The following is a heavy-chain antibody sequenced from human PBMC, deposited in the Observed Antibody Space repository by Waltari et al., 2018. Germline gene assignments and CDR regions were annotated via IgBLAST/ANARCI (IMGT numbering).Heavy chain of an antibody. Sequence: QVQLVESGGALVKHGGSLSLSCQASGLPFSDYYMPWVRQAPGKGLEWISYISNTGNTIYSAESVRGRFFISRDNAKNSLFLQMNSLSAEDTAVYYCAREYGLRGTTLTTGYWGQGTLVTVSS. D-gene: IGHD4-4*01. CDR3: AREYGLRGTTLTTGY. V-gene: IGHV3-11*01. CDR2: ISNTGNTI. CDR1: GLPFSDYY. J-gene: IGHJ4*02.